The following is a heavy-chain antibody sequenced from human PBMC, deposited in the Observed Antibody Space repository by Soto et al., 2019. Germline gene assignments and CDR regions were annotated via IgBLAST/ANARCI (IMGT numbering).Heavy chain of an antibody. V-gene: IGHV4-59*01. D-gene: IGHD3-22*01. Sequence: QVQLQESGPGLVKPSETLSLTCAVSGDSISSYYCMWIRQPPGKGLESIGYLYYGRSANYNPSLKGRVTLSVDTSTNQCSLTLSSMTPADTAVYYCALRSMAVVPEYWGQGTLVTVSS. J-gene: IGHJ4*02. CDR2: LYYGRSA. CDR3: ALRSMAVVPEY. CDR1: GDSISSYY.